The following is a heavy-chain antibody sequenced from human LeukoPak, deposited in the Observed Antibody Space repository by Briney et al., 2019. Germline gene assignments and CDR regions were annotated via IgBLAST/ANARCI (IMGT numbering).Heavy chain of an antibody. Sequence: GGSLRLSCEASGFAFGSYAMHWVRQAPGRGLEWVANIKQDGSQKYYVDSVKGRFTISRDNAKNSLYLQVSSLRVEDTAVYYCAGGSGWLIDSWGQGTLVTVSS. CDR3: AGGSGWLIDS. CDR2: IKQDGSQK. D-gene: IGHD6-19*01. V-gene: IGHV3-7*04. J-gene: IGHJ4*02. CDR1: GFAFGSYA.